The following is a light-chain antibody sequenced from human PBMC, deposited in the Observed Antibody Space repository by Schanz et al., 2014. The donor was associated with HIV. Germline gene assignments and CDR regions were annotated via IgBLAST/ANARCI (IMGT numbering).Light chain of an antibody. J-gene: IGLJ2*01. CDR2: ANH. Sequence: QSVLTQPPSVSAAPGQRVTISCSGHSYSIGNNFVSWFQQLPGTAPKLLIYANHQRPLEIPDRFSGSKTGTSATLGITGLQGGDEADYYCGTWDSSLSSVVFGGGTKLTVL. CDR3: GTWDSSLSSVV. CDR1: SYSIGNNF. V-gene: IGLV1-51*01.